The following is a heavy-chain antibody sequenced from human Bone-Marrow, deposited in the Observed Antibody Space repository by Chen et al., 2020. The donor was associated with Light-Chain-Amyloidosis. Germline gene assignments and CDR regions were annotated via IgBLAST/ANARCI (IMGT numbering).Heavy chain of an antibody. D-gene: IGHD6-19*01. CDR1: GGTFSSDA. CDR2: IVPSLGTA. CDR3: SRSGAVAGIFDS. V-gene: IGHV1-69*01. Sequence: QVQLVQSGAEVRKPGSAVKVSCKASGGTFSSDAVSWVRQAPGQGLEWMGGIVPSLGTAYDAQKFQGRVTIIADGSTKTVYMDLSSLKSDDTAVYYCSRSGAVAGIFDSWGQGTLVTVSS. J-gene: IGHJ4*02.